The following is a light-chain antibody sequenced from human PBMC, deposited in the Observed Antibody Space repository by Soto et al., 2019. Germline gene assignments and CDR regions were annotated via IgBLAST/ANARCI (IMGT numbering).Light chain of an antibody. CDR3: QQYDILPT. CDR2: GAS. J-gene: IGKJ2*01. V-gene: IGKV3-20*01. CDR1: QSVSSSY. Sequence: EIVLTQSPGTLSLSPGERATLSCRASQSVSSSYLAWYQQKPGQAPRLLIYGASSRATGIPDRCSGSGSGTDFTLTISRLEPEDFAVYYCQQYDILPTFGQGTKLEIK.